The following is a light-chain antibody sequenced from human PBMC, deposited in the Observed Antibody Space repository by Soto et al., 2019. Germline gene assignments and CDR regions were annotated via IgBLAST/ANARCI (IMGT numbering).Light chain of an antibody. CDR3: QQRTYSIT. CDR2: DAS. V-gene: IGKV3-11*01. CDR1: QSLSHY. Sequence: EIVLTQSPATLSLSPGESATLSCRASQSLSHYLAWYQQKPGQPPRFLIYDASPRATGIPVRFSGSGSGTDFTLTISSLEPEDFAVYYCQQRTYSITFGQGTRLEIK. J-gene: IGKJ5*01.